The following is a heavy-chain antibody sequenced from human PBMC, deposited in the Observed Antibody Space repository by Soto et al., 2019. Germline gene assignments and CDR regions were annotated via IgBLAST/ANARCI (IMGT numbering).Heavy chain of an antibody. D-gene: IGHD3-16*01. J-gene: IGHJ6*04. V-gene: IGHV3-9*01. CDR1: GFTFDVYA. Sequence: GGSLSLSSAASGFTFDVYAMYWVRQLPGKGLKWVSGISWNSGRIGYVVSVKGRFTISRDNAKNSLYLQMNSLRPEDTALYYCTKARLWGGDGYNSYYYNAMDVWGKGTTVTVS. CDR2: ISWNSGRI. CDR3: TKARLWGGDGYNSYYYNAMDV.